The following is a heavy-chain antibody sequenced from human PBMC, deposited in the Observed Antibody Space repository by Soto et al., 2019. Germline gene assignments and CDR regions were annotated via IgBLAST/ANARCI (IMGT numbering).Heavy chain of an antibody. V-gene: IGHV3-23*01. D-gene: IGHD6-13*01. CDR2: ITASGSFT. J-gene: IGHJ4*02. CDR1: GFTFNNFA. CDR3: VKDSSRWYYFDY. Sequence: EVQLLESGGALVQPGGSLRLACAASGFTFNNFAMSWVRQAPGKGREWVSGITASGSFTYYAASVKGRFTISRDNRKNTLSLQIDSLRGEDTASYYCVKDSSRWYYFDYWGPGTLVTVSS.